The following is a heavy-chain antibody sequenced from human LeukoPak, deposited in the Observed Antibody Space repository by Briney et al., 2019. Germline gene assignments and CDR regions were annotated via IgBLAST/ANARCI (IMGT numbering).Heavy chain of an antibody. V-gene: IGHV3-21*01. D-gene: IGHD5-12*01. CDR2: ISSSSSYI. CDR3: ARVGGYDGVYYFDY. J-gene: IGHJ4*02. Sequence: GGSLSLSCAASGFTFSSYSMNWVRQAPGQGLGWVSSISSSSSYIYYADSVKGRFTISRDNATNSLYLQMNSLRAEDTAVYYCARVGGYDGVYYFDYWGQGTLVTVSS. CDR1: GFTFSSYS.